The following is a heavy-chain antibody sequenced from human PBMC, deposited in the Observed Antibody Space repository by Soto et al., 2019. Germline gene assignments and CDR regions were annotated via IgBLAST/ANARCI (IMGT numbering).Heavy chain of an antibody. Sequence: QVQLQESAPGLVKPSQTLSLICTVSGRSINSGGYYWSWIRQLPGKGLEWLGYIYYTGSTYYNPSLKRRITISVDTSASQVSLKLSSVTAADTAIYCWVRVFKTMSFYYGMDVWGQGTAVAVSS. CDR2: IYYTGST. CDR3: VRVFKTMSFYYGMDV. V-gene: IGHV4-31*03. J-gene: IGHJ6*02. CDR1: GRSINSGGYY. D-gene: IGHD3-22*01.